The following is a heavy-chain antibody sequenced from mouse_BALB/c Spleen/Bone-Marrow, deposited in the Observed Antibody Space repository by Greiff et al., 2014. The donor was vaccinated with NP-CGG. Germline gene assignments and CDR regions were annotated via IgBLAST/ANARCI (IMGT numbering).Heavy chain of an antibody. CDR3: VRLEAY. J-gene: IGHJ3*01. CDR1: GFTFNTYA. V-gene: IGHV10-1*02. Sequence: DVHLVESGGGLVQPKGSLKLSCAASGFTFNTYAMNWVRQAPGKGLEWVARISSKSNNYATYYADSVKDRFTISRDDSQSMLYLQMNNLKTEDTAMYYCVRLEAYWGQGTLVTVSA. CDR2: ISSKSNNYAT.